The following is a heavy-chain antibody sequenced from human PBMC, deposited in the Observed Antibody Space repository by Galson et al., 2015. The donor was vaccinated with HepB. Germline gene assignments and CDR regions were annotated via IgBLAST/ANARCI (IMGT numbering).Heavy chain of an antibody. V-gene: IGHV3-23*01. CDR3: ARISMVRASQRDYYFDY. D-gene: IGHD3-10*01. J-gene: IGHJ4*02. Sequence: SLRLSCAASGFTFSSYAMSWVRQAPGKGLEWVSAISGSGGSTYYADSVKGRFTISRDNSKNTLYLQMNSLRAEDTAVYYCARISMVRASQRDYYFDYWGQGTLVTVSS. CDR1: GFTFSSYA. CDR2: ISGSGGST.